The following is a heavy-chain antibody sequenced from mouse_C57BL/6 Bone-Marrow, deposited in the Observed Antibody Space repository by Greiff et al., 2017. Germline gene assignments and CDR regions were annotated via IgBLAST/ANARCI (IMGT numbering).Heavy chain of an antibody. V-gene: IGHV1-62-2*01. CDR2: FYPGSGSI. D-gene: IGHD2-2*01. CDR1: AYTFTEYT. CDR3: ARHEDGYPWFAY. Sequence: QFQLQQSGAELVKPGASVKRSCKASAYTFTEYTIHWVKQRSGRGIGWIGWFYPGSGSIKYNEKFKDKATLTADKSSSTVYMELSRLTSEDSAVYFCARHEDGYPWFAYWGQGTLVTVSA. J-gene: IGHJ3*01.